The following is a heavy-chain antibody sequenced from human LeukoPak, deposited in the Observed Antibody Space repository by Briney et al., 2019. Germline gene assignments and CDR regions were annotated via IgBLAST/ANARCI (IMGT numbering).Heavy chain of an antibody. V-gene: IGHV1-69*04. CDR2: IIPIFGIA. CDR3: ARAATYGPED. CDR1: GGTFSSYA. J-gene: IGHJ4*02. Sequence: ASVKVSCKASGGTFSSYAISWVRQAPGQGLEWMGRIIPIFGIANYAQKFQGRVTITADKSTSTAYMELSSLRSEDTAVYYCARAATYGPEDWGQGTLLTVSS. D-gene: IGHD1-26*01.